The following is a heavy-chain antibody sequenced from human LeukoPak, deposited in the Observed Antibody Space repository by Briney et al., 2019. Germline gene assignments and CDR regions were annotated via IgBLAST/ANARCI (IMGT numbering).Heavy chain of an antibody. V-gene: IGHV3-30*02. CDR3: AKDIRYHDSSFY. CDR1: GFTFSSYG. J-gene: IGHJ4*02. Sequence: GGSLRLSCAASGFTFSSYGMHWVRQAPGKGLEWVAFIRYDGSNKYYADSVKGRFTISRDNSKNTLYLQMNSLRAEDTAVYYCAKDIRYHDSSFYWGQGTLVTVSS. D-gene: IGHD3-22*01. CDR2: IRYDGSNK.